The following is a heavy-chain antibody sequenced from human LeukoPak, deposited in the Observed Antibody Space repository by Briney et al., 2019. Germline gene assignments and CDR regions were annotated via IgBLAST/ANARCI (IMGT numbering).Heavy chain of an antibody. CDR1: GFTFSSYD. V-gene: IGHV3-13*01. J-gene: IGHJ6*02. CDR3: ARELTTVNGNYYYGMDV. D-gene: IGHD4-4*01. Sequence: GGSLRLSCAASGFTFSSYDMHWVRQATGKGLERVSAIGTAGDTYYPGSVKGRFTISRENAKNSLYLQMNSLRAGDTAVYYCARELTTVNGNYYYGMDVWGQGTTVTVSS. CDR2: IGTAGDT.